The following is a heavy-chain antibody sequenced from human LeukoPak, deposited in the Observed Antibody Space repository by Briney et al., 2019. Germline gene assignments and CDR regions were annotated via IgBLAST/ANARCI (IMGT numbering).Heavy chain of an antibody. CDR1: GYTFTGYY. CDR2: IIPIFGTA. CDR3: ARGGRVGATGDFDY. D-gene: IGHD1-26*01. J-gene: IGHJ4*02. V-gene: IGHV1-69*05. Sequence: ASVKVSCKASGYTFTGYYIHWVRQAPGQGLEWMGGIIPIFGTANYAQKFQGRVTITTDESTSTAYMELSSLRSEDTAVYYCARGGRVGATGDFDYWGQGTLVTVSS.